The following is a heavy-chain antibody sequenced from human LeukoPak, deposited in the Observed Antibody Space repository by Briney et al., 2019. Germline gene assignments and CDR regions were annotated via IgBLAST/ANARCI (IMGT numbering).Heavy chain of an antibody. D-gene: IGHD6-13*01. CDR3: ARDPAAAGPGGNWFDP. CDR2: IKQDGNEK. Sequence: SGGSLRLSCAASGFTLDRHWMSWVRQAPGKGLGWVANIKQDGNEKYYVDSVKGRFTISRDNARNSLYLQMNSLRAEDTAVYYCARDPAAAGPGGNWFDPWGQGTLVTVSS. CDR1: GFTLDRHW. J-gene: IGHJ5*02. V-gene: IGHV3-7*01.